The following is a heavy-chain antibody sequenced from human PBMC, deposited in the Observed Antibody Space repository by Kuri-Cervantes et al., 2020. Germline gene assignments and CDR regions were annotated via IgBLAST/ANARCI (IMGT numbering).Heavy chain of an antibody. CDR1: GCTFSSFG. D-gene: IGHD5-18*01. V-gene: IGHV3-30*03. CDR2: ISYDGSNK. J-gene: IGHJ3*02. Sequence: GESLKISCAASGCTFSSFGMHWVRQAPGKGLEWVAVISYDGSNKYYADSVKGRFTISRDNSKNTLYLQMHSLRAEDTAVYYCARELTAMVTSGAFDIWGQGTMVTVSS. CDR3: ARELTAMVTSGAFDI.